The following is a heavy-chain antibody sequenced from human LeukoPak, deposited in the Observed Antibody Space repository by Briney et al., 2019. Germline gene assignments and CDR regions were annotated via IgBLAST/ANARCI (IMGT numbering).Heavy chain of an antibody. CDR2: ISYDGSNK. J-gene: IGHJ4*02. CDR1: GFTFSSYA. V-gene: IGHV3-30*04. D-gene: IGHD4-11*01. Sequence: PGRSLRLSCAASGFTFSSYAVHWVRQAPGKGLEWVAVISYDGSNKYYADSVKGRFTISRDNSKNTLYLQMNSLRAEDTAVYYCARDRGFLQWPTDYYFDYWGQGTLVTVSS. CDR3: ARDRGFLQWPTDYYFDY.